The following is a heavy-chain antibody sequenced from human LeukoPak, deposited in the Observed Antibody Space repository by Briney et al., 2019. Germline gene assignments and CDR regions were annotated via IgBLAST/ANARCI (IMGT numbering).Heavy chain of an antibody. D-gene: IGHD2-8*02. J-gene: IGHJ4*02. V-gene: IGHV4-39*01. CDR1: GGSISTRNHY. Sequence: PSETLSLTCTLTGGSISTRNHYWGWLRQPPGNGLEWIGSIGFTGTTNSNPSLKSRVTLSVDTSKKQVSLTLSSVTAADTAVYFCARRMGSGATYPRTFDYWGQGTLVTVSS. CDR3: ARRMGSGATYPRTFDY. CDR2: IGFTGTT.